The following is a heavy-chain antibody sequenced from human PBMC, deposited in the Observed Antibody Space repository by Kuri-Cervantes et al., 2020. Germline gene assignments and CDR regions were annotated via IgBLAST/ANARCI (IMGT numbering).Heavy chain of an antibody. CDR1: GFTFSSYA. Sequence: GGSLRLSCAASGFTFSSYAMSWVRQAPGKGLEWVSAISGSGGSTYYADSVKGRFTISRDNAKKSLNLQMNSLRVEDTAVYYCARRWLQTRGALDYWGQGTLVTVSS. D-gene: IGHD5-24*01. J-gene: IGHJ4*02. CDR2: ISGSGGST. CDR3: ARRWLQTRGALDY. V-gene: IGHV3-23*01.